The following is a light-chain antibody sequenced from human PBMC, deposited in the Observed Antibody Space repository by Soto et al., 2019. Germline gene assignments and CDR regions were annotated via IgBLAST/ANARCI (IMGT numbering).Light chain of an antibody. CDR3: TAWDDSLNGPV. Sequence: QSVLTQPPSVSGTPGQRVTISCSGSSSNIGSNIVNWYQQFPGTAPRLLIYNINQRPSGVPDRLSGSKSGTSASLAISGLQSEDEADYYCTAWDDSLNGPVFGPGTKLTVL. CDR2: NIN. V-gene: IGLV1-44*01. CDR1: SSNIGSNI. J-gene: IGLJ1*01.